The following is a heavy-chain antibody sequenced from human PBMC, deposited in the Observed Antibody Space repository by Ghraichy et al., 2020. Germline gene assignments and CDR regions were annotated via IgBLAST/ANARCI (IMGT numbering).Heavy chain of an antibody. CDR3: ARRLPASEVFDF. D-gene: IGHD3-16*01. V-gene: IGHV5-51*01. CDR2: IYPSDSDT. CDR1: GYSFATYW. J-gene: IGHJ3*01. Sequence: GESLNISCKGSGYSFATYWIGWVRQMPGKGLEWMGIIYPSDSDTRYSPSFQGQVTISADKSINTAYLQWSSLKASDTAMYYCARRLPASEVFDFWGQGTMVTVSS.